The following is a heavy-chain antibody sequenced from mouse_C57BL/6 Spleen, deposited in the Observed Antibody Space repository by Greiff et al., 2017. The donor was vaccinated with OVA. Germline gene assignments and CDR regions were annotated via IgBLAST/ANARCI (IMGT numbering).Heavy chain of an antibody. J-gene: IGHJ3*01. CDR1: GFNIKNTY. Sequence: EVNVVESVAELVRPGASVKLSCTASGFNIKNTYMHWVKQRPEQGLEWIGRIDPANGNTKYAPKFQGKATITADTSSNTAYLQLSSLTSEDTAIYYCARNYYGSSWFAYWGQGTLVTVSA. CDR3: ARNYYGSSWFAY. CDR2: IDPANGNT. D-gene: IGHD1-1*01. V-gene: IGHV14-3*01.